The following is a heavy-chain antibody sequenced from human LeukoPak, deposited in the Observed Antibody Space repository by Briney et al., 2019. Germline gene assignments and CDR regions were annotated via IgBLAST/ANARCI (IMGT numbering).Heavy chain of an antibody. CDR1: GFTFSSYS. CDR3: AKFATYYYGSGSEFFDY. D-gene: IGHD3-10*01. J-gene: IGHJ4*02. CDR2: ISSSSSYI. Sequence: PGGSLRLSCAASGFTFSSYSMNWVRQAPGKGLDWVSSISSSSSYIYYADSVKGRFTISRDNAKNTLYLQMNSLRAEDMAVYYCAKFATYYYGSGSEFFDYWGQGTLVTVSS. V-gene: IGHV3-21*04.